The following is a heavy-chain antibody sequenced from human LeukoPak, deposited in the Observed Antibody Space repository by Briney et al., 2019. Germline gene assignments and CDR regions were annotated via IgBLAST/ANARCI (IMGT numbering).Heavy chain of an antibody. Sequence: PGGSLRLSCVASGFTFSRHWMAWVRQAPGKGLEWVANIKKDGREIYYMDSVKGRFTIFRDNAKNSLYLQMNSLRVEDTAVYYCARRYSTSSVEDFDYWGQGTLVTVSS. CDR3: ARRYSTSSVEDFDY. J-gene: IGHJ4*02. V-gene: IGHV3-7*01. CDR1: GFTFSRHW. CDR2: IKKDGREI. D-gene: IGHD6-6*01.